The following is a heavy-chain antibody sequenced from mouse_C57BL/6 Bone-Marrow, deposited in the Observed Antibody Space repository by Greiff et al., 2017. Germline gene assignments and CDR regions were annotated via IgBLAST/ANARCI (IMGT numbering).Heavy chain of an antibody. CDR3: ARKGDNYYAMDY. CDR2: INPSSGYT. D-gene: IGHD1-3*01. J-gene: IGHJ4*01. CDR1: GYTFTSYT. V-gene: IGHV1-4*01. Sequence: QVQLKESGAELARPGASVKMSCKASGYTFTSYTMHWVKQRPGQGLEWIGYINPSSGYTKYNQKFKDKATLTADTSSSTAYMQLSSLTSEDSAGYYCARKGDNYYAMDYWGQGTSVTVSS.